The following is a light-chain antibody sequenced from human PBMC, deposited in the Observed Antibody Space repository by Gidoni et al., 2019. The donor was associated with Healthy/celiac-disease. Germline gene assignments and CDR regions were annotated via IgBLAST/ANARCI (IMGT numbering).Light chain of an antibody. J-gene: IGKJ1*01. CDR2: GAS. Sequence: PGTLSLSPGERATLSCRASQSVSSSYLAWYQQKPGQAPRLLIYGASSRATGIPDRFSCSGSGTDFTLTISRLEPEDFAVYYCQQYGSSPSFGQGTKVEIK. CDR1: QSVSSSY. CDR3: QQYGSSPS. V-gene: IGKV3-20*01.